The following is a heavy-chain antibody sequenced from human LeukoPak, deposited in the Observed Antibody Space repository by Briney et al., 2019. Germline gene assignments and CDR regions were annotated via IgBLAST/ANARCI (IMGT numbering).Heavy chain of an antibody. CDR1: GFTFSSYA. CDR2: ISGSGGST. V-gene: IGHV3-23*01. CDR3: ATGGFGELLDP. D-gene: IGHD3-10*01. J-gene: IGHJ5*02. Sequence: GGSLRLSCAASGFTFSSYAMSWVRQAPGKGLEWVSAISGSGGSTYYADSVKGRFTTSRDNSKNTLYLQMNSLRAEDTAVYYRATGGFGELLDPWGQGTLVTVSS.